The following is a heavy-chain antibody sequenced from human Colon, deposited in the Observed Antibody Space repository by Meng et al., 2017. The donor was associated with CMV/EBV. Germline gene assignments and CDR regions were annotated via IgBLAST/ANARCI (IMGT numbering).Heavy chain of an antibody. Sequence: ASVKVSCKASGYTFTGYYIHWVRQAPGQGFEWMGWINAHSGVTNYVQKFQGRVTMTRDTSISTVYMELDSLTSDDTAIYYCARGGNYCPSDFWGQGTLVTVSS. J-gene: IGHJ4*02. CDR2: INAHSGVT. CDR1: GYTFTGYY. CDR3: ARGGNYCPSDF. V-gene: IGHV1-2*02. D-gene: IGHD1-26*01.